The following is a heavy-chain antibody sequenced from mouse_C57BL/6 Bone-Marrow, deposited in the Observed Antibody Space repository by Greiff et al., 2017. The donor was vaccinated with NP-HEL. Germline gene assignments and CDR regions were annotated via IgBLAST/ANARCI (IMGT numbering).Heavy chain of an antibody. Sequence: QVQLQQPGAELVMPGASVKLSCKASGYTFTSYWMHWVKQRPGQGLEWIGEIDPSDSYTNYNQKLKGKSTLTVDKSSSTAYMQLSILTSEDSAVYYCAIYYDYDGSFFDYWGKGTTRTVSS. J-gene: IGHJ2*01. CDR2: IDPSDSYT. CDR3: AIYYDYDGSFFDY. D-gene: IGHD2-4*01. CDR1: GYTFTSYW. V-gene: IGHV1-69*01.